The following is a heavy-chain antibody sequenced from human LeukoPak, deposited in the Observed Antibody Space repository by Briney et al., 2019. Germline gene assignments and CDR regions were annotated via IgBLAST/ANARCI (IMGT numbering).Heavy chain of an antibody. D-gene: IGHD3-16*01. J-gene: IGHJ3*02. Sequence: PSETLSLTCTVSGGSLSGYYWSWIRQPAGNRLEWIGRIYTSGSTNYNPSLKSRITMSPDTSKNQFSLKLSSVTAADTAVYYCARTSLFVFDIWGQGTMVTVSS. CDR2: IYTSGST. CDR1: GGSLSGYY. V-gene: IGHV4-4*07. CDR3: ARTSLFVFDI.